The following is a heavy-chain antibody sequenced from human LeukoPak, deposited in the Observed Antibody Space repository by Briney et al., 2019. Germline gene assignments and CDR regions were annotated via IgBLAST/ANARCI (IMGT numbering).Heavy chain of an antibody. Sequence: GGSLRLSCAASGFTFSTYGMSWGRQAPGKGLQWVSGISASGGNTYYADSAKGRFTISRDNSKNTLYLQMNSLRAEDTAVYYCAKDENWDYYGDPNFDYWGQGTLLTVSS. CDR2: ISASGGNT. J-gene: IGHJ4*02. V-gene: IGHV3-23*01. D-gene: IGHD4-17*01. CDR3: AKDENWDYYGDPNFDY. CDR1: GFTFSTYG.